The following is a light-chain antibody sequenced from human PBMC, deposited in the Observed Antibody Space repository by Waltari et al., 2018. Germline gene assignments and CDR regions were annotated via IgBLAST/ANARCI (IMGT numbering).Light chain of an antibody. J-gene: IGLJ2*01. CDR3: QSYDTSLSVV. Sequence: QSVLTQPPSVSGAPGQRVSISCTGSGSHLGAGYDLPWYQQHPGKAPKLPIYGTSTRPPGVPDRFFGSQSGTSASLAITALQAEDEAEYYCQSYDTSLSVVFGGGTKLTVL. CDR1: GSHLGAGYD. CDR2: GTS. V-gene: IGLV1-40*01.